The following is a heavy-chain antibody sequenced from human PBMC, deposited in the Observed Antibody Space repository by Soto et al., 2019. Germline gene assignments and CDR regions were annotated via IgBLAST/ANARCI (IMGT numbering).Heavy chain of an antibody. J-gene: IGHJ4*02. V-gene: IGHV3-23*01. Sequence: GGSLRHSCSASGFTFSSYSMSWVRLTPGKGLEWVSSIVTGTGTTNYADSVTGRFSISRDNSKNMLYLQMNSLGVEDTAVYYCAKDRQPDGIWTFDYWGRGTLVTVSS. CDR1: GFTFSSYS. D-gene: IGHD2-15*01. CDR2: IVTGTGTT. CDR3: AKDRQPDGIWTFDY.